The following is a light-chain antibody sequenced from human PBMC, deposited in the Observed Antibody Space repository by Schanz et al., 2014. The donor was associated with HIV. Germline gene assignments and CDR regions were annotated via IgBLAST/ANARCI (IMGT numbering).Light chain of an antibody. CDR3: QQYSSYSPT. CDR2: GAS. Sequence: EIMLTQFPGTLSLSPGERATLSCRASQSVSSNYSAWYLQKPGQAPRLLIFGASNRATGIPARFSGSGSGTDFTRTISRLEPDDFATYYCQQYSSYSPTFGQGTKVEV. J-gene: IGKJ1*01. V-gene: IGKV3-20*01. CDR1: QSVSSNY.